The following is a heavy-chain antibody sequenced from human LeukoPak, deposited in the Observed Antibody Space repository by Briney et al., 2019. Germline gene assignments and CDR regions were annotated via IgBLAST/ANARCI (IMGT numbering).Heavy chain of an antibody. CDR3: ARDVGEYQILGFDY. V-gene: IGHV3-74*01. Sequence: GGSLRLSCAASRFIFSTYWRHWVRQAPGKWLVWVSRINSDGSRTNYADSVKGGVTNSRKNAQNPLHLQTNRLSADDPAIYYCARDVGEYQILGFDYWGQGTLVTVSS. CDR1: RFIFSTYW. D-gene: IGHD3-10*01. J-gene: IGHJ4*02. CDR2: INSDGSRT.